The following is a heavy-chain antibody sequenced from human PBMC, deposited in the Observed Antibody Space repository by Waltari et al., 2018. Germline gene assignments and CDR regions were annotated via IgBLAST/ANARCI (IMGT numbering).Heavy chain of an antibody. Sequence: EVQLLESGVGLVQPGRHLRFSCAGPGFTFDVDAVHWGRPAAGKGLQWVSGFSWNSGSIGYADSVKGRFTISRDNAKNSLYLQMNSLRAEDTALYYCAKAYYDILTGLGYYFDYWGQGTLVTVSS. CDR3: AKAYYDILTGLGYYFDY. D-gene: IGHD3-9*01. V-gene: IGHV3-9*01. CDR1: GFTFDVDA. J-gene: IGHJ4*02. CDR2: FSWNSGSI.